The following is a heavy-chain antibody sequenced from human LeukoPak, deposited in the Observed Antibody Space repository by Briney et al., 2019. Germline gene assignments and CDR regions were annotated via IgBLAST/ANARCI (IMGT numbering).Heavy chain of an antibody. CDR1: GYTLTELS. Sequence: ASVKASCKVSGYTLTELSMHWVRQAPGKGLEWMGGFDPEDGETIYAQKFQGRVTMTEDTSTDTAYMELSSLRSEDTAVYYCATLLSGYDYFDYWGQGTLVTVSS. J-gene: IGHJ4*02. CDR2: FDPEDGET. V-gene: IGHV1-24*01. D-gene: IGHD5-12*01. CDR3: ATLLSGYDYFDY.